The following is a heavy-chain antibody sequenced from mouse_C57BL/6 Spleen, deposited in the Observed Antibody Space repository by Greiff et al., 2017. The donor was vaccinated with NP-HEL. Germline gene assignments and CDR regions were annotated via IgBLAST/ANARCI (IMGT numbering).Heavy chain of an antibody. D-gene: IGHD2-4*01. Sequence: QVQLKESGAELVRPGASVKLSCKASGYTFTDYYINWVKQRPGQGLEWIARIYPGSGNTYYNEKFKGKATLTAEKSSSTAYMQLSSLTSEDSAVYFCARSYEDYDVGAWFAYWGQGTLVTVSA. V-gene: IGHV1-76*01. J-gene: IGHJ3*01. CDR2: IYPGSGNT. CDR1: GYTFTDYY. CDR3: ARSYEDYDVGAWFAY.